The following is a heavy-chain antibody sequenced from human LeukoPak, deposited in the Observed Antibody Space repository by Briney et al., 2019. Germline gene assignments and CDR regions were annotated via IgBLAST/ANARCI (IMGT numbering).Heavy chain of an antibody. V-gene: IGHV4-59*01. CDR3: ARSLRIVVVPAAIRDYCYDY. D-gene: IGHD2-2*02. CDR2: IYYSGST. J-gene: IGHJ4*02. Sequence: PSETLSLTCTVSGGSISSYYWSWIRQPPGKGLEWIGYIYYSGSTNYNPSLKSRVTISVDTSKNQFSLKLSSVTAADTAVYYCARSLRIVVVPAAIRDYCYDYWGQGTLVTVSS. CDR1: GGSISSYY.